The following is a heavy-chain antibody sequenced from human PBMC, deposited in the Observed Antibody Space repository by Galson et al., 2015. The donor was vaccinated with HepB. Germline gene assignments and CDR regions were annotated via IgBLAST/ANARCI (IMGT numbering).Heavy chain of an antibody. J-gene: IGHJ4*02. D-gene: IGHD1-26*01. Sequence: SLRLSCAASGFTFSNAWMGWVRQAPGKGLEWVGRIKSKTDGGPTEYAAPVKGRFSISRNDSKNTLYLQMNSLKTEDTAMYYCTTMGGDTIGYWGQGTLVTVSS. CDR3: TTMGGDTIGY. V-gene: IGHV3-15*01. CDR1: GFTFSNAW. CDR2: IKSKTDGGPT.